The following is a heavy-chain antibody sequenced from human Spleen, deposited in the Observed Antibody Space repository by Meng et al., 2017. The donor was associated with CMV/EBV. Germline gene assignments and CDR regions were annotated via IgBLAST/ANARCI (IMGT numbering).Heavy chain of an antibody. Sequence: GSLRLSCTVSGGSISSYYWSWIRQPPGKGLEWIGYIYYSGSTNYNPSLKSRVTISVDTSKNQFSLKLSSVTAADTAVYYCARDTQVGATSSYYYGMDVWGQGTTVTVSS. CDR3: ARDTQVGATSSYYYGMDV. J-gene: IGHJ6*02. D-gene: IGHD1-26*01. V-gene: IGHV4-59*01. CDR1: GGSISSYY. CDR2: IYYSGST.